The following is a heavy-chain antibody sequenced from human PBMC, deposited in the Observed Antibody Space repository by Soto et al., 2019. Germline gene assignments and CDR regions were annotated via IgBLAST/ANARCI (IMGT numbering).Heavy chain of an antibody. Sequence: ASVKVSCKASGYTFTGYYMHWVRQAPGQGLEWMGWINPNSGGTNYAQKFQGWVTMTRDTSISTAYMELSRLRSDDTAVYYCARGCDSTSSTPLDCWGQGTLVTVSS. CDR2: INPNSGGT. V-gene: IGHV1-2*04. J-gene: IGHJ4*02. CDR3: ARGCDSTSSTPLDC. D-gene: IGHD2-2*01. CDR1: GYTFTGYY.